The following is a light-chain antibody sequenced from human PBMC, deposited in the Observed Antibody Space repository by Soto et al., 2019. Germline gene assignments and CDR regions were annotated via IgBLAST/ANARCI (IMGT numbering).Light chain of an antibody. CDR3: QPYNNCPLT. V-gene: IGKV3-20*01. Sequence: EIVLTQSPGTLSLSPGERATLSCRASQSVRSTHLAWYQLKPGQAPRLFIYGASSRATGIPDRFSGSRSGAEFTLTINSLQSEDFAVYYCQPYNNCPLTFGGGTKVDIK. J-gene: IGKJ4*01. CDR2: GAS. CDR1: QSVRSTH.